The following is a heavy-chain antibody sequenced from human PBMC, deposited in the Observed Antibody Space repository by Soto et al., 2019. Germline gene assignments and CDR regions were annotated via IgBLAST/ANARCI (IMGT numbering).Heavy chain of an antibody. D-gene: IGHD6-13*01. J-gene: IGHJ5*02. CDR1: GGSISSYY. V-gene: IGHV4-59*01. CDR2: IYYSGST. Sequence: SETLSLTCTVSGGSISSYYWSWIRQPPGKGLEWIGYIYYSGSTNYNPSLKSRVTISVDTSKNQFSLKLSCVTAADTAVYYCASIAAAAPDNWFYPWGHGTLVTVS. CDR3: ASIAAAAPDNWFYP.